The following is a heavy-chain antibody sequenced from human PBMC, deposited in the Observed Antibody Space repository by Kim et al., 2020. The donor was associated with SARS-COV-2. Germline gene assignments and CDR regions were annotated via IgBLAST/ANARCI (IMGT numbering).Heavy chain of an antibody. CDR1: GFTFSSYW. V-gene: IGHV3-7*01. Sequence: GGSLRLSCAASGFTFSSYWMSWVRQAPGKGPEWVANIKQDGSEKYYVDSVKGRFTISRDNAKNSLYLQMNSLRAEDTAVYYCASPRGYYDSSGPFDYWGQGTLVTVSS. D-gene: IGHD3-22*01. CDR3: ASPRGYYDSSGPFDY. CDR2: IKQDGSEK. J-gene: IGHJ4*02.